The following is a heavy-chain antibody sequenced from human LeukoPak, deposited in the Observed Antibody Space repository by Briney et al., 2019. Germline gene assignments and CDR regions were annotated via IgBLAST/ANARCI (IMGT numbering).Heavy chain of an antibody. V-gene: IGHV4-39*07. CDR1: GGSISSGSYY. J-gene: IGHJ4*02. CDR3: ARATVIPYYFDY. Sequence: PSETLSLTCTVSGGSISSGSYYWSWIHQPPGKGLEWIGEINHSGSTNYNPSLKSRVTISVDTSKNQFSLKLSSVTAADTAVYYCARATVIPYYFDYWGQGTLVTVSS. CDR2: INHSGST. D-gene: IGHD4-17*01.